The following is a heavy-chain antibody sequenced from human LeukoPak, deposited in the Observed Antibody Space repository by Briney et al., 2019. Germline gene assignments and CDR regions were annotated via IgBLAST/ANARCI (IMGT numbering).Heavy chain of an antibody. CDR2: ISAYNGNT. Sequence: ASVKVSCEASGYTFTSYGISWVRQAPGQGLEWMGWISAYNGNTNYAQKLHGRVTMTTDTSTSTAYVELRSLRSDDTAVYYCARELYYYDSSGSYGDYWGQGTLVTVSS. V-gene: IGHV1-18*01. CDR1: GYTFTSYG. J-gene: IGHJ4*02. CDR3: ARELYYYDSSGSYGDY. D-gene: IGHD3-22*01.